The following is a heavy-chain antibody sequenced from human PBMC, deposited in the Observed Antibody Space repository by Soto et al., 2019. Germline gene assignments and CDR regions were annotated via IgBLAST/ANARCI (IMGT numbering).Heavy chain of an antibody. CDR1: GGTFSSYA. V-gene: IGHV1-69*01. J-gene: IGHJ6*02. Sequence: QVQLVQSGAEVKKPGSSVKVSCKASGGTFSSYAISWVRQAPGQGLEWMGGIIPISDTTNYAQKFQGRVTITADESTSTAYMELSSLRSEDTAVYYCARSQGSSTSLEIYYYYYYGGDVWGQGTTVTVSS. CDR2: IIPISDTT. D-gene: IGHD2-2*01. CDR3: ARSQGSSTSLEIYYYYYYGGDV.